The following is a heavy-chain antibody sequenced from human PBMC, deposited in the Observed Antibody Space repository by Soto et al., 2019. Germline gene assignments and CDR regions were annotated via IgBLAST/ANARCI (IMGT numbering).Heavy chain of an antibody. D-gene: IGHD4-17*01. V-gene: IGHV3-11*01. Sequence: GGSLRLSCVASGFTFIDYYMNWVRQAPGKGLEWISYISSTGKNIYYSDSVKGRFIVSRDNAKNSLFLQMNSLTADDTAVYYCRRSHGAGSYWGQAPRVTVSS. CDR2: ISSTGKNI. J-gene: IGHJ4*02. CDR1: GFTFIDYY. CDR3: RRSHGAGSY.